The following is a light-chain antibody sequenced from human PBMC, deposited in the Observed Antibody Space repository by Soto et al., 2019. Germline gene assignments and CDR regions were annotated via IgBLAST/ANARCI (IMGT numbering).Light chain of an antibody. V-gene: IGKV1-5*01. CDR2: DAS. CDR3: QQYRT. CDR1: QSISSW. Sequence: DIQMTQSPSTLSASVGDRVTITCRASQSISSWLAWYQQKPGKAPKLLIYDASSLESGVPSRFSGSASGTEFTLTISSLRPDDFATYYCQQYRTFGQGTKLEIK. J-gene: IGKJ2*01.